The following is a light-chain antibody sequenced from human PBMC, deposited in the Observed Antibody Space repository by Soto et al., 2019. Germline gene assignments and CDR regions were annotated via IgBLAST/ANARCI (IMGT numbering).Light chain of an antibody. Sequence: DIVMTQSPATLSVSPGDRAILSCRASEFIGDNLAWYQQKSGQSPRLLIYGASTRATAIPARFSGTRSGTEFTLTLSGLEFEDVAIYYCQQYNNWPPWTFGQGTRVDIK. CDR1: EFIGDN. J-gene: IGKJ1*01. V-gene: IGKV3-15*01. CDR3: QQYNNWPPWT. CDR2: GAS.